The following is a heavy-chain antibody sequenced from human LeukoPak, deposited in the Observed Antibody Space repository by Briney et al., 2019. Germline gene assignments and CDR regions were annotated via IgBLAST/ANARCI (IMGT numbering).Heavy chain of an antibody. V-gene: IGHV3-30*18. J-gene: IGHJ6*02. CDR1: GFTFSSYG. CDR2: ISYDGSNK. Sequence: GGSLRLSCAASGFTFSSYGMHWVRQAPGKGLEWVAVISYDGSNKYYADSVKGRFTISRDNSKNTLYLQMNSLRAEDTAVYYCAKDSGYSNYLYYYYGMDVWGQGTTVTVSS. CDR3: AKDSGYSNYLYYYYGMDV. D-gene: IGHD4-11*01.